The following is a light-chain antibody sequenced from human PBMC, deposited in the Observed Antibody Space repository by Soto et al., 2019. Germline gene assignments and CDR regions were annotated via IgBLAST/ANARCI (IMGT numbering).Light chain of an antibody. CDR3: QQTYSTPYT. CDR2: AAS. CDR1: QSITVS. J-gene: IGKJ2*01. Sequence: DLQMTQSPSSLSASVGDRVTITCRASQSITVSLHWYQQKPGKSPKLLIYAASTLPSGVPSRFSGSGSGTDFTLTISSVQPEDFATYYCQQTYSTPYTFGQGTRLEIK. V-gene: IGKV1-39*01.